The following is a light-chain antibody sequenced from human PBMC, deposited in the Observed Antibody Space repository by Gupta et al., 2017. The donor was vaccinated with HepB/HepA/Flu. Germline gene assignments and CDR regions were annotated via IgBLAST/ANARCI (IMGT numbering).Light chain of an antibody. CDR2: EVS. Sequence: QSALTPPPSASGSPGQSVTISCTGNSRDVGGYNYVSWFQQRPGKAPKLMISEVSTRPSGVPDRFSGSKSGNTASLTVSGLQAEDEADYYCSSYAGSNNLVFGGGTKLTVL. V-gene: IGLV2-8*01. J-gene: IGLJ2*01. CDR1: SRDVGGYNY. CDR3: SSYAGSNNLV.